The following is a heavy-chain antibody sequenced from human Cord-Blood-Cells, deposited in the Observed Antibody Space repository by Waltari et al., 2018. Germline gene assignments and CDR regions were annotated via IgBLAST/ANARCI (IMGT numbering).Heavy chain of an antibody. Sequence: QITLKESGPTLVKPTQTLTLTCTFSGFSLSTSGVGVGWIRQPPGKALEWLALIYWNDDKRYSPSLKSRLTITKDTSKNQVVLTMTNVDPVDTATYYCAHLRVGYGSGSYYNFGNFDFDYWGQGTLVTVSS. CDR2: IYWNDDK. J-gene: IGHJ4*02. CDR3: AHLRVGYGSGSYYNFGNFDFDY. D-gene: IGHD3-10*01. CDR1: GFSLSTSGVG. V-gene: IGHV2-5*01.